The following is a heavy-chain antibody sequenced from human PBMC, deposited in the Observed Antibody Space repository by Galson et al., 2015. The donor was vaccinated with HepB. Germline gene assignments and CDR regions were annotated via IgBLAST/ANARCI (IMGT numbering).Heavy chain of an antibody. CDR1: GYDFNKYG. D-gene: IGHD1-7*01. CDR2: VSGYDGSA. V-gene: IGHV1-18*01. CDR3: ARDSRLELQLNNYYSYGMDV. J-gene: IGHJ6*02. Sequence: SVKVSCKASGYDFNKYGLSWVRQAPGQGLEWMGWVSGYDGSANYAPKFQGRITMTTQTSTGTAFMEMRSLRSDGTAVYYCARDSRLELQLNNYYSYGMDVWGQGTAVVVS.